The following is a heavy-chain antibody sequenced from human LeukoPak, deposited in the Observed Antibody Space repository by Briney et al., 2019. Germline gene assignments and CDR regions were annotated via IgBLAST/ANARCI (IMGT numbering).Heavy chain of an antibody. D-gene: IGHD1-20*01. CDR1: GGSISSSSYY. V-gene: IGHV4-39*01. CDR2: IYYSGST. CDR3: ARRSLELTGVDY. J-gene: IGHJ4*02. Sequence: SETLSLTCTVSGGSISSSSYYWGWIRQPPGKGLEWIGSIYYSGSTYYNPSLKSRVTISVDTSKNQFSLKLSSVTAADTAVYYCARRSLELTGVDYWGQGTLVTVSS.